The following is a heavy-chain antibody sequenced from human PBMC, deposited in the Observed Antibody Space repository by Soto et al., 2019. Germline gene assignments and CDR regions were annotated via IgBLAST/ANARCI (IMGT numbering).Heavy chain of an antibody. Sequence: SETLSLTCTVSGDSVTSVSDYWIWIRQPPGKGLEWIGYIYYSGSADYNPSLGSRVTISIDTSKNQFSLKLTSVTAADTAVYYCARGVGFGYYYYHMDLWGQGTTVTVSS. CDR1: GDSVTSVSDY. D-gene: IGHD3-10*01. CDR2: IYYSGSA. V-gene: IGHV4-61*01. CDR3: ARGVGFGYYYYHMDL. J-gene: IGHJ6*02.